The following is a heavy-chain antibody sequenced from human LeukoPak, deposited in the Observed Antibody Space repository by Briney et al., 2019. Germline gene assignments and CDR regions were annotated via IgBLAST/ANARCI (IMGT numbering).Heavy chain of an antibody. CDR3: ASGTGDFPYGY. D-gene: IGHD7-27*01. CDR2: IYYSGST. Sequence: KASETLSLTCTVSGGSISSYHWSWIRQPPGKGLEWIGYIYYSGSTNYNPSLKSRVTISVDTSKNQFSLKLSSVTAADTAVYYCASGTGDFPYGYWGQGTLVTVSS. V-gene: IGHV4-59*01. CDR1: GGSISSYH. J-gene: IGHJ4*02.